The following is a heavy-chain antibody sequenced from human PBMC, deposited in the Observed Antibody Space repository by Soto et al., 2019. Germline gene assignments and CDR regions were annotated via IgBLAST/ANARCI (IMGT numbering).Heavy chain of an antibody. V-gene: IGHV3-23*01. CDR2: ISGSGGSI. J-gene: IGHJ6*03. CDR3: GNGTSWWGNYLYYFMAV. CDR1: GLTFSNYA. Sequence: EVQLLESGGSLVQPGGSLRLSCAASGLTFSNYAMRWVRQAPGKGLEWVSSISGSGGSIYYADPVKGRFTISRDNSLNPLCQQQNSPVAEDADSYYCGNGTSWWGNYLYYFMAVWGKGSPVTDSS. D-gene: IGHD6-13*01.